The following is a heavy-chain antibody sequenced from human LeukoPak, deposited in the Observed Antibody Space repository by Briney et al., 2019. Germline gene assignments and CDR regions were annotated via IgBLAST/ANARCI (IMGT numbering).Heavy chain of an antibody. CDR3: ARGAYCGGDCPGRIDY. CDR1: GDSISNYC. D-gene: IGHD2-21*02. J-gene: IGHJ4*02. Sequence: SETLSLTCAVSGDSISNYCWSWIRQPPGKGLEWIGYIYYSGSTNYNPSLKSRVTISVDTSKNQFSLKLSSVTAADTAVYYCARGAYCGGDCPGRIDYWGQGTLVTVSS. CDR2: IYYSGST. V-gene: IGHV4-59*01.